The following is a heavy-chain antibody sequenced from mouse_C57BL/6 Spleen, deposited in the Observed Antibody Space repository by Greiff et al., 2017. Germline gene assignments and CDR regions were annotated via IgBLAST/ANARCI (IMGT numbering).Heavy chain of an antibody. V-gene: IGHV1-64*01. CDR3: ARKVVVAPYYYAMDY. CDR1: GYTFTSYW. CDR2: IHPNSGST. Sequence: QVQLQQPGAELVKPGASVKLSCKASGYTFTSYWMHWVKQRPGQGLEWIGMIHPNSGSTNYNEKFKSKATLTVDKSSSKAYMQLSSLTSEDSAVYYCARKVVVAPYYYAMDYWGQGTSVTVSS. D-gene: IGHD1-1*01. J-gene: IGHJ4*01.